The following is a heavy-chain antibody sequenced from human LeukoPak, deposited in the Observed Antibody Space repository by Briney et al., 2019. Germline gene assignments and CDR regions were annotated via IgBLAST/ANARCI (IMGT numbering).Heavy chain of an antibody. CDR1: GFTFSSYG. Sequence: PGGSLILSCAASGFTFSSYGMHWVRQAPGKGLEWVAFIRYDGSNKYYLDSVKGRFTISRDNSKKILYLQMSTLKTDDTAVYFCAKFSSKWNSAYYLADSWGQGTLVSVSS. D-gene: IGHD1/OR15-1a*01. CDR2: IRYDGSNK. V-gene: IGHV3-30*02. CDR3: AKFSSKWNSAYYLADS. J-gene: IGHJ4*02.